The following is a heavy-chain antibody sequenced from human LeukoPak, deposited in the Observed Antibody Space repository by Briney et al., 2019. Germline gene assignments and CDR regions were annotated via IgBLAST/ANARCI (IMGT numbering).Heavy chain of an antibody. J-gene: IGHJ3*01. Sequence: GESLKISCKGSEYTFSSYWIGWVRQMPGKGLELMGIIYPGDSDTRYSPSFQGQVTISADKSISTAYLQWSSLRASDTAIYFCARQDAGSFDVWGQGTKVTVSP. V-gene: IGHV5-51*01. CDR1: EYTFSSYW. CDR2: IYPGDSDT. CDR3: ARQDAGSFDV.